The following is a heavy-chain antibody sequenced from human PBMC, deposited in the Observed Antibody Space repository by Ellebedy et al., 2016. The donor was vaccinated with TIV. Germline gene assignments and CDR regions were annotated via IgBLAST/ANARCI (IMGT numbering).Heavy chain of an antibody. CDR1: GFTFSDYY. V-gene: IGHV3-15*05. CDR2: IKSKTDGGTT. Sequence: GGSLRLXXAASGFTFSDYYMSWVRQAPGKGLEWVGRIKSKTDGGTTDYAAPVKGRFTISRDDSKNTLYLQMNSLKTEDTAVYYCTTRPPGVLNFDYWGQGTLVTVSS. CDR3: TTRPPGVLNFDY. J-gene: IGHJ4*02. D-gene: IGHD3-10*01.